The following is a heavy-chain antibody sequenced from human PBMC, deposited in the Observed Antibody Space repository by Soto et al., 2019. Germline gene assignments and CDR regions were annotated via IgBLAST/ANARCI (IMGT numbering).Heavy chain of an antibody. Sequence: SETLSLTCTVSGGSISSYYWSWIRQPPGMGLECIGYIYYSGSTNYNPSLKSRVTISVDTSKNQFSLKLSSVTAADTAVYYCARDRQEGSGWYGDYYYYGMDVWGQGTTVTVSS. CDR2: IYYSGST. CDR1: GGSISSYY. CDR3: ARDRQEGSGWYGDYYYYGMDV. V-gene: IGHV4-59*01. J-gene: IGHJ6*02. D-gene: IGHD6-19*01.